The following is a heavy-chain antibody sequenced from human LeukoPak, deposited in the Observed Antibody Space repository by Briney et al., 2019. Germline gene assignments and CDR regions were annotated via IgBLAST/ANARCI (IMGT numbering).Heavy chain of an antibody. V-gene: IGHV3-23*01. CDR1: GFTFSSYS. CDR3: AKGSYGDDYYYYYMDV. J-gene: IGHJ6*03. D-gene: IGHD4-17*01. CDR2: ISGSGGST. Sequence: AGGSLRLSCAASGFTFSSYSMNWVRQAPGKVLEWVSAISGSGGSTYYADSVKGRFTISRDNSKNTLYLQMNSLRAEDTAVYYCAKGSYGDDYYYYYMDVWGKGTTVTISS.